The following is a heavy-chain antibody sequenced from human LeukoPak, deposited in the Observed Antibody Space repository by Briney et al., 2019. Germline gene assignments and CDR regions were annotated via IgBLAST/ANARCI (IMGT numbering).Heavy chain of an antibody. Sequence: PSETLSLTCTVSGGSISSGSSYWGWIRQPPGKGLEWIGSIYYSGSTYYNPSLKSRVTISVDTSKNQFSLKLSSVTAADTAVYYCASTIAVAGPWSYFDYWGQGTLVTVSS. D-gene: IGHD6-19*01. V-gene: IGHV4-39*01. J-gene: IGHJ4*02. CDR2: IYYSGST. CDR3: ASTIAVAGPWSYFDY. CDR1: GGSISSGSSY.